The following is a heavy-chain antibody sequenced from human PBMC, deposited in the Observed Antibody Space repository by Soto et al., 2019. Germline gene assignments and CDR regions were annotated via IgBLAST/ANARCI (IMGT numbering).Heavy chain of an antibody. CDR1: RFSFRAHG. CDR3: AKDHRNGGSRVDY. V-gene: IGHV3-30*18. Sequence: QVQLVECGGGVVQPGRSLRLSCAASRFSFRAHGMHWVGQAPGKGLEWVAVISYDGSSTYYADSVKGRSTISRDNSNNALYLQMSNLRPEDTAVYFCAKDHRNGGSRVDYWGQGTLVPVSS. D-gene: IGHD2-15*01. CDR2: ISYDGSST. J-gene: IGHJ4*02.